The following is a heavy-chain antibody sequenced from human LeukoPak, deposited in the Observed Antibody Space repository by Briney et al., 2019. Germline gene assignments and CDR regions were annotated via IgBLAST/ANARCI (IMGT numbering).Heavy chain of an antibody. CDR2: INPNSGAT. CDR3: ARGEYVISGYRNDAFDI. J-gene: IGHJ3*02. Sequence: EASVKVSCKASGYTFTSYYMHWVRQAPGQRLEWMGWINPNSGATKYAQKFQGRVTMTRDTPISTAYMELSRLTSDDTAVYYCARGEYVISGYRNDAFDIWGQGTMVTVSS. D-gene: IGHD3-22*01. V-gene: IGHV1-2*02. CDR1: GYTFTSYY.